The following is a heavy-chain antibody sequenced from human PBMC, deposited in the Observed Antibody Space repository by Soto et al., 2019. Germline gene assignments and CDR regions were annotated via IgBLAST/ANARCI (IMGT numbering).Heavy chain of an antibody. Sequence: GASVTVSCTTSGYTFTTYGIAWVRQAPGQGLEWMGWISGYNGNTNYAQNFQGRVTMTTDTSTSTAYMEMRSLKSDDTAVCYCGRLVEAADSTRAPRRIDYWGQGTLVTVSS. CDR2: ISGYNGNT. CDR1: GYTFTTYG. CDR3: GRLVEAADSTRAPRRIDY. V-gene: IGHV1-18*01. D-gene: IGHD6-6*01. J-gene: IGHJ4*02.